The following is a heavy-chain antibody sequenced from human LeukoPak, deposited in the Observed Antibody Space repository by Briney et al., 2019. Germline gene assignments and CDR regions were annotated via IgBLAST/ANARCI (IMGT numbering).Heavy chain of an antibody. J-gene: IGHJ4*02. CDR3: ARSSEWPFFDY. CDR1: GGSISSYY. Sequence: SETLSLTCSVSGGSISSYYWSWIRQPPGKGLEWIGYMYYSGSTNYNPSLKSRVTISVETSKNQFSLELSSVTAADPAVYYCARSSEWPFFDYWGQGTLVTVSS. V-gene: IGHV4-59*01. CDR2: MYYSGST. D-gene: IGHD6-19*01.